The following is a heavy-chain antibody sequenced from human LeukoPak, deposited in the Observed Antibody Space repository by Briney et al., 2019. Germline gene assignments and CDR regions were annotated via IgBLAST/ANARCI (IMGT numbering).Heavy chain of an antibody. V-gene: IGHV4-39*01. CDR3: AGYRIAGGPVFDF. CDR1: GGSISRSHYN. Sequence: SETLSLTCTVSGGSISRSHYNWGWIRQPPGKGLEWIASVAYGGTNYYSPSLKRRLTISLDPSKDQLSLKIKSVTAADTAVYYCAGYRIAGGPVFDFWGQGTLVTVSS. J-gene: IGHJ4*02. D-gene: IGHD1-26*01. CDR2: VAYGGTN.